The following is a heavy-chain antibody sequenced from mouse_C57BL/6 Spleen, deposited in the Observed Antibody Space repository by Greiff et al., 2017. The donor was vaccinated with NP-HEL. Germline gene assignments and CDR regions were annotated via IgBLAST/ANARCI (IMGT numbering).Heavy chain of an antibody. CDR2: INPSSGYT. Sequence: VQLVESGAELARPGASVKMSCKASGYTFTSYPMYWVKQRPGQGLEWIGYINPSSGYTKYNQKFKDKATLTADKSSSTAYMQLSSLTSEDSAVYYCALYYYGSSLDYFDYWGQGTTLTVSS. V-gene: IGHV1-4*01. J-gene: IGHJ2*01. D-gene: IGHD1-1*01. CDR3: ALYYYGSSLDYFDY. CDR1: GYTFTSYP.